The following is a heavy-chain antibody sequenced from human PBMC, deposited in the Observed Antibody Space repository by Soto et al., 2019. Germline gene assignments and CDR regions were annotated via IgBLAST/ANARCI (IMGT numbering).Heavy chain of an antibody. CDR1: GYTFTSYG. Sequence: ASVKVSCKASGYTFTSYGINWVRQAPGQGLEWMGWISPYNGNTNYAQNLQGRVTMTTDTSTSTAYMELRSLRSDDTAVFYCARGVGYCTSTNCRTYYMDVWGKGTTVTVSS. J-gene: IGHJ6*03. V-gene: IGHV1-18*01. CDR2: ISPYNGNT. CDR3: ARGVGYCTSTNCRTYYMDV. D-gene: IGHD2-2*01.